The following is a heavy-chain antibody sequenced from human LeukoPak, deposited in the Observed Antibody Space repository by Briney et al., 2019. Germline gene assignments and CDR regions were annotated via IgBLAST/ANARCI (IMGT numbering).Heavy chain of an antibody. V-gene: IGHV3-66*01. CDR3: AREGSSSPDPYYYYYGRDV. CDR2: IYSGGST. Sequence: GGSLRLSCAASGFTVSSNYMSWVRQAPGKGLEWVSVIYSGGSTYYADSVKGRFTISRDNSKNTLYLQMNSLRAEDTAVYYCAREGSSSPDPYYYYYGRDVWGQGTTVTVSS. D-gene: IGHD6-6*01. CDR1: GFTVSSNY. J-gene: IGHJ6*02.